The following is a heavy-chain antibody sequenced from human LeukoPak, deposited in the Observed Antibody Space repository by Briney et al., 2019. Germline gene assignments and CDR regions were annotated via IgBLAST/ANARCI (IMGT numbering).Heavy chain of an antibody. CDR1: GYNFTIYW. D-gene: IGHD3-22*01. J-gene: IGHJ4*02. CDR2: IYPGDSDT. Sequence: HGESLKISCKGSGYNFTIYWIGWVRQMPGKGLEWMGIIYPGDSDTRYSPSLQGQVTISADKSISAAYLQWSSLKASDTAMYYCARRDSSGYYYEVDYWGQGTLVTVSS. CDR3: ARRDSSGYYYEVDY. V-gene: IGHV5-51*01.